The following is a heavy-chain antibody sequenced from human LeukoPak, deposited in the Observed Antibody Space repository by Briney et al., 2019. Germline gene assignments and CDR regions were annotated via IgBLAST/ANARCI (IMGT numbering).Heavy chain of an antibody. Sequence: TGGSLRLSCVASGVTLSNYAMHWVRQPPGKGLEWVSGISWNSGSIDYADSVKGRFTISRDNAKNSLYLQMNSLRVEDTAVYYCAADPGYSYGSQSGGYWGQGTLVTVSS. CDR1: GVTLSNYA. D-gene: IGHD5-18*01. CDR2: ISWNSGSI. V-gene: IGHV3-9*01. J-gene: IGHJ4*02. CDR3: AADPGYSYGSQSGGY.